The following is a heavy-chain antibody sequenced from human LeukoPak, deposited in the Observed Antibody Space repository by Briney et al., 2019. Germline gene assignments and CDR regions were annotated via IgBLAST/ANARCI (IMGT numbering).Heavy chain of an antibody. CDR3: ARAGRCYDSTGYYWYFDF. V-gene: IGHV4-4*02. D-gene: IGHD3-22*01. J-gene: IGHJ4*02. CDR1: GGSISSSNW. Sequence: SETLSLTCAVSGGSISSSNWWSWVRQPPEKGLEWIGEISQSGSTNYNPSLKSRVTMSVDKSKNQFSLKLTSVTAADTAVYYCARAGRCYDSTGYYWYFDFWGQGTLVTVSS. CDR2: ISQSGST.